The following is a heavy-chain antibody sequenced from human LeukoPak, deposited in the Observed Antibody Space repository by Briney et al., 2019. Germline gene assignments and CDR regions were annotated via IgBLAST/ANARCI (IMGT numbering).Heavy chain of an antibody. CDR1: GGSLNSYSHK. J-gene: IGHJ6*02. D-gene: IGHD3-22*01. V-gene: IGHV4-39*07. CDR3: ARLRYYYDGSAFHDPPMDV. CDR2: VYYTGST. Sequence: SETLSLTCSVSGGSLNSYSHKWGWIRQPPGKGLEWVGSVYYTGSTTYNPSLSSRVSISRDTSKSQFSLKLTSVTAADTAVYFCARLRYYYDGSAFHDPPMDVWGRGTGVTVSS.